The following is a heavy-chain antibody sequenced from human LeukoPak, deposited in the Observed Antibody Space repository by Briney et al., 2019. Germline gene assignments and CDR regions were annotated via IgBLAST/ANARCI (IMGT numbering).Heavy chain of an antibody. J-gene: IGHJ6*03. Sequence: PGASVKVSCKASGYTFTGYYMHWVRQAPGQGLEWMGWINPNSGGTNYAQKFQGRVTMTRDTSISTAYMELSRLRSDDTAVYYCARSPRRQQLVLNYYYYMDVWGKGTTVTVSS. CDR1: GYTFTGYY. CDR2: INPNSGGT. D-gene: IGHD6-6*01. CDR3: ARSPRRQQLVLNYYYYMDV. V-gene: IGHV1-2*02.